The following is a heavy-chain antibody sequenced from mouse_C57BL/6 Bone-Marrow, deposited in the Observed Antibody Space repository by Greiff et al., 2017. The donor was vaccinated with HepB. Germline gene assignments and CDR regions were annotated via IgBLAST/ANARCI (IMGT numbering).Heavy chain of an antibody. CDR3: VRDSDSSGYFAY. Sequence: GGGLVQPKGSLKLSCAASGFNFNTYAMHWVRQAPGKGLEWVARIRSKSSNYATYYADSVKDRFTISRDDSQSMLYLQMNNLKTEDTAMYYCVRDSDSSGYFAYWGQGTLVTVSA. V-gene: IGHV10-3*01. D-gene: IGHD3-2*02. J-gene: IGHJ3*01. CDR2: IRSKSSNYAT. CDR1: GFNFNTYA.